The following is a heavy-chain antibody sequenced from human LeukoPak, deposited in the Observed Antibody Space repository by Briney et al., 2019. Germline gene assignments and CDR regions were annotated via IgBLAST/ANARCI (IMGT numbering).Heavy chain of an antibody. D-gene: IGHD3-9*01. J-gene: IGHJ4*02. CDR3: ARSAKFEDTLDY. V-gene: IGHV4-59*01. CDR2: IYYSGST. Sequence: SQTLSLTCTVSSGPLSSYYWSWIRQPPGKGLEWIGYIYYSGSTNYNPSLKSRVTISVDTSKNQFSLKLNSVTAADTAVYYCARSAKFEDTLDYWGQGTLVTVSS. CDR1: SGPLSSYY.